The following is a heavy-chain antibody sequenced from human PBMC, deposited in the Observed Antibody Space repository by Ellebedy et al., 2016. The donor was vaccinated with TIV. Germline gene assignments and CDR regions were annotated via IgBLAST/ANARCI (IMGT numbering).Heavy chain of an antibody. CDR1: GFTFDDYA. Sequence: SLKISCAASGFTFDDYAMHWVRPAPGKGLEWVSGISWNSGSTSYADSVKGRFTISRDNAKNSLYLQMNSLRPEDTALYDCAKDRYSSGNFYFATWGEGNRVTVSS. CDR2: ISWNSGST. V-gene: IGHV3-9*01. CDR3: AKDRYSSGNFYFAT. D-gene: IGHD6-19*01. J-gene: IGHJ4*02.